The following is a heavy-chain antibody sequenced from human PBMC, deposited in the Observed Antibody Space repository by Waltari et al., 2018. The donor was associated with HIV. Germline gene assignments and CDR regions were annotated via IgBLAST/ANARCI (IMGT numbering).Heavy chain of an antibody. D-gene: IGHD4-17*01. Sequence: QLQLQESGSGLVKPSQTLSLTCAVSGGSISSGGYSWTWIRQPPGKGLEWIGYISQSGTTAYNPSLQSRVTISLNRSKNQFSLNLGSVTAADTAVYYCARDRLSVTTRGGYYHGLDVWGQGTTVTVSS. J-gene: IGHJ6*02. CDR3: ARDRLSVTTRGGYYHGLDV. CDR1: GGSISSGGYS. V-gene: IGHV4-30-2*01. CDR2: ISQSGTT.